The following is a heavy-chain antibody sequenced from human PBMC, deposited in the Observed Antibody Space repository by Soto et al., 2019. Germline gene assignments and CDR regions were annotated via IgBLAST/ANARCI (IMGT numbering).Heavy chain of an antibody. V-gene: IGHV5-51*03. CDR3: TCDLDYGCNSDSFDI. D-gene: IGHD4-17*01. CDR1: GHSFTTYW. CDR2: IYPGDSRT. J-gene: IGHJ3*02. Sequence: EAQLVQSGAEVKKPGESLKISCEDSGHSFTTYWIAWVRQMPGKGLEWMGIIYPGDSRTTYSPSFQGQVIISADKSIITAYLQSIRLNVSDSALSYCTCDLDYGCNSDSFDIWGQGTMVIVSS.